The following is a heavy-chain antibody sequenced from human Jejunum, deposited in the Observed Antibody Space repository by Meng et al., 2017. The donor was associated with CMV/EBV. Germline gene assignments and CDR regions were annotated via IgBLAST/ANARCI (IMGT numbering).Heavy chain of an antibody. V-gene: IGHV4-59*01. J-gene: IGHJ4*02. Sequence: TCTVSGGPTSCYYWSWVRQPPGNGLEWIRNVYYSGSTNHNPSLRSRVTLSIDTSKDQFSLKLESVTAADTAVYYCARDTAYGFDFWGQGTLVTVSS. D-gene: IGHD3-16*01. CDR1: GGPTSCYY. CDR3: ARDTAYGFDF. CDR2: VYYSGST.